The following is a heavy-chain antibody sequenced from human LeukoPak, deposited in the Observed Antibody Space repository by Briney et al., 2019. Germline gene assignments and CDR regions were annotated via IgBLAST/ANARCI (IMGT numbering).Heavy chain of an antibody. J-gene: IGHJ4*02. Sequence: PGGSLSLSCAASGFTFSSYAMHWVRQAPGKGLEWVAVISYDGGNKYYADSVKGRFTISRDNSKNTLYLQMNSLRAEDTAVYYCATNTDYRFDYWGQGILVTVSS. CDR2: ISYDGGNK. CDR1: GFTFSSYA. CDR3: ATNTDYRFDY. V-gene: IGHV3-30*04. D-gene: IGHD3-16*01.